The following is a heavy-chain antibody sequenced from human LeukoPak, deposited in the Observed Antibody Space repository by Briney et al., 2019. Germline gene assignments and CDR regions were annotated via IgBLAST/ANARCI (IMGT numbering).Heavy chain of an antibody. J-gene: IGHJ4*02. CDR1: GFTFSSYA. CDR2: ISGSGGST. Sequence: GGSLRLSCAASGFTFSSYAMSWVRQAPGKGLEWVSAISGSGGSTYYADSVKGRFTISRDNSKNTLYLQMNSLRAEDTAVYYCAKDTAGSGSYYISPDYWGQGTLVTVSS. V-gene: IGHV3-23*01. CDR3: AKDTAGSGSYYISPDY. D-gene: IGHD3-10*01.